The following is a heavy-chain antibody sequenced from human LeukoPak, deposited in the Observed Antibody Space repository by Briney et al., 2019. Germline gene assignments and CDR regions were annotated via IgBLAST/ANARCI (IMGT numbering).Heavy chain of an antibody. J-gene: IGHJ3*02. CDR1: GYLFIDYY. CDR3: ATHLSVVDAFDI. D-gene: IGHD3-16*02. CDR2: INPKSGAT. Sequence: ASVKVSCKASGYLFIDYYMHWVREAPGNGLEWMGWINPKSGATNYAEKFQGRVTVTRDTSISTAYMELSSLTSDDTAVYYCATHLSVVDAFDIWGQGTMVTVSS. V-gene: IGHV1-2*02.